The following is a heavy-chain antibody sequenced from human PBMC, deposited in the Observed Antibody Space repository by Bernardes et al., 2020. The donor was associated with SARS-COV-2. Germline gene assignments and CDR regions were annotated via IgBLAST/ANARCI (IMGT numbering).Heavy chain of an antibody. Sequence: SETLSLTCSVPGDSINSASYRWGWIRQAPGKGLEWIGSLSYGGNTYYTPSLRGRVTISVDTSKNQFSLKLSSVTAADTAVYYCARGDILRWKAWFDPWSQGTLVTVSS. CDR3: ARGDILRWKAWFDP. D-gene: IGHD4-17*01. CDR2: LSYGGNT. V-gene: IGHV4-39*07. CDR1: GDSINSASYR. J-gene: IGHJ5*02.